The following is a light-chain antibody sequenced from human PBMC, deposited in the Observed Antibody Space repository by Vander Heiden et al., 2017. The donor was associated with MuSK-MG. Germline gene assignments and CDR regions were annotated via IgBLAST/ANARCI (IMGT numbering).Light chain of an antibody. CDR3: STWDSSLSARV. CDR1: SPNIGNNY. J-gene: IGLJ3*02. Sequence: QSVLTQPPSVSAAPGQQVTISCSGSSPNIGNNYVSWYQQLPETAPKLLIYENNKRPSGIPDRFSGSKSGTSATLGITGLQTGDEADYYCSTWDSSLSARVFGGGTKLTVL. V-gene: IGLV1-51*02. CDR2: ENN.